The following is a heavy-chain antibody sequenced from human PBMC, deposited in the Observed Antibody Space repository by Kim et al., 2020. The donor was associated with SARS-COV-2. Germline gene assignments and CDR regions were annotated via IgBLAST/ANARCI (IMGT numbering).Heavy chain of an antibody. D-gene: IGHD3-22*01. Sequence: GGSLRLSCAASGFTFSSYGMNWVRQAPRKGLEWVSSITSSSRHIYYADSVKGRFTISRDNAKNSLYLQMNSLRAEDTAVYYCARDQITMTGIDYWGQGTLVTVSS. CDR2: ITSSSRHI. CDR1: GFTFSSYG. J-gene: IGHJ4*02. V-gene: IGHV3-21*01. CDR3: ARDQITMTGIDY.